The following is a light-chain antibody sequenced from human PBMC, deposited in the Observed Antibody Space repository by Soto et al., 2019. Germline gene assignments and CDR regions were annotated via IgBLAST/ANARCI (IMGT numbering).Light chain of an antibody. J-gene: IGKJ1*01. CDR1: QGISNY. Sequence: DVQMTQSPSSLSASVGDRVTITCRARQGISNYLAWYQQKPGKAPSLLIYSASTLQSGVPSRFSGSRSGPDFTLTISSLQPEDVAVFYCHQYGISPPTFGPGTKVEI. CDR2: SAS. CDR3: HQYGISPPT. V-gene: IGKV1-27*01.